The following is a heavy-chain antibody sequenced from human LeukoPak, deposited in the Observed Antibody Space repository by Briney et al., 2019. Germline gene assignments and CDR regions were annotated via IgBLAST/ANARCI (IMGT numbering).Heavy chain of an antibody. J-gene: IGHJ4*02. Sequence: GGSLRLSCAASGFTFSSDAMHWVRQAPGKGLEYVSGIYGNGGGTYYANSVKGRFTISRDNSKNTLYLQMGSLRAEDMAVYYCARDSISSGWSDFDYWGQGTLVTVSS. CDR2: IYGNGGGT. CDR1: GFTFSSDA. D-gene: IGHD6-19*01. V-gene: IGHV3-64*01. CDR3: ARDSISSGWSDFDY.